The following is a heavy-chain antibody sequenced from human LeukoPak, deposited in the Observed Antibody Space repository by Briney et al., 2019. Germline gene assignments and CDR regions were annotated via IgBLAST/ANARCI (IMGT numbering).Heavy chain of an antibody. CDR1: GFTFSSYG. J-gene: IGHJ4*02. D-gene: IGHD1-26*01. CDR2: IWYDGSNK. Sequence: GRSLRLSCAASGFTFSSYGMHWVRQAPGKGLEWVAVIWYDGSNKYYADSVKGRFTISRDNSKNTLYLQMNSLRAEETAVYYCARDLVGATGYWGQGTLVTVSS. V-gene: IGHV3-33*01. CDR3: ARDLVGATGY.